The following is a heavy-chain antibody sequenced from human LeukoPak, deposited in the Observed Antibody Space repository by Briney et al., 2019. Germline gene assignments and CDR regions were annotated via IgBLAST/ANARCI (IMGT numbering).Heavy chain of an antibody. D-gene: IGHD6-13*01. CDR2: IRYDGSNT. CDR1: GFTFRNYG. V-gene: IGHV3-30*02. J-gene: IGHJ6*03. CDR3: AKGQQLVGYYKDV. Sequence: GGSLRLSCAASGFTFRNYGMHWVRQAPGKGLEWVAFIRYDGSNTYYADSVKGRFTISRDNSKNTLYLQMNSLRAEDTAVYYCAKGQQLVGYYKDVWGKGTTVTVSS.